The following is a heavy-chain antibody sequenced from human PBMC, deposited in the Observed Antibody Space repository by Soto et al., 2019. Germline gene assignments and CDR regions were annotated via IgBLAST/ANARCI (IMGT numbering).Heavy chain of an antibody. Sequence: SETLSVTCAVYGGYFSGYYWSWIRQPPGKELAWIGEINHSGSTNYNPSLKSRVTISVDTSKNQFSLKLSSVTAADTAVYYCARGDDILNGYYQGNLFDPWGQGTLVTVSS. D-gene: IGHD3-9*01. V-gene: IGHV4-34*01. CDR3: ARGDDILNGYYQGNLFDP. J-gene: IGHJ5*02. CDR1: GGYFSGYY. CDR2: INHSGST.